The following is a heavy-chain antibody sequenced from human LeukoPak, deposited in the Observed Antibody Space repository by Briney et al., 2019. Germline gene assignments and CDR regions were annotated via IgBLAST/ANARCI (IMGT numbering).Heavy chain of an antibody. Sequence: GSLRLSCAASGFTFSDYYMSWIRQAPGKGLEWVSYISSSGSTIYYADSVKGRFTISRDNAKNSLYLQMNSLRAEDTAVYYCATPLYCSGGSCYGYYYGMDVWGQGTTVTVSS. CDR2: ISSSGSTI. D-gene: IGHD2-15*01. CDR3: ATPLYCSGGSCYGYYYGMDV. V-gene: IGHV3-11*04. J-gene: IGHJ6*02. CDR1: GFTFSDYY.